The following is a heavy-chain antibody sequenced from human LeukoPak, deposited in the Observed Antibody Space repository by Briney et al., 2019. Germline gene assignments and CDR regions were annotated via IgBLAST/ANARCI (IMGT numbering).Heavy chain of an antibody. J-gene: IGHJ4*02. CDR2: ISGSGGST. Sequence: GGSMRLSCAASGFTFSSYAMSWVRQAPGKGLEWVSAISGSGGSTYYADSVKGRFTISRDNSKNTLYLQMNSLRAEDTAVYYCAKDFRSAVTATYFDYWGQGTLVTVSS. CDR3: AKDFRSAVTATYFDY. V-gene: IGHV3-23*01. D-gene: IGHD2-21*02. CDR1: GFTFSSYA.